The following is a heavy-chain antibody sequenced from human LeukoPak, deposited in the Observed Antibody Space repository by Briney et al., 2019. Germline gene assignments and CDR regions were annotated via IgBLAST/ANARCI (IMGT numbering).Heavy chain of an antibody. V-gene: IGHV3-23*01. J-gene: IGHJ3*02. Sequence: GGSLRLSCAASGFTFSSYAMSWVRQAPGKGLEWVSAISGSGGSTYYADSVKGRFTISRDNSKNTLYLQMNSLRAEDTAVYYCAKDEGRRDCGGDCYDYDAFDIWGQGTKVTVSS. CDR2: ISGSGGST. CDR1: GFTFSSYA. CDR3: AKDEGRRDCGGDCYDYDAFDI. D-gene: IGHD2-21*02.